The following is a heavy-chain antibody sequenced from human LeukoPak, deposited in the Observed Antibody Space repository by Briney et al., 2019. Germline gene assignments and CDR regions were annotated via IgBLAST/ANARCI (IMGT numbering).Heavy chain of an antibody. CDR3: AKGSRITIFGVVIRRFDY. CDR2: ISYDGSNK. D-gene: IGHD3-3*01. CDR1: GFTFSSYG. J-gene: IGHJ4*02. V-gene: IGHV3-30*18. Sequence: PGRSLRLSCAASGFTFSSYGMHWVRQAPGKGLEWVAVISYDGSNKYYADSVKGRFTISRDNSKNTLYLQMSSLRAEDTAVYYCAKGSRITIFGVVIRRFDYWGQGTLVTVSS.